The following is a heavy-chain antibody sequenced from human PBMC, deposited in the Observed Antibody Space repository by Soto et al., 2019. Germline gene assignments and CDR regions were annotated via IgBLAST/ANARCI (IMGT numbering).Heavy chain of an antibody. D-gene: IGHD6-13*01. CDR1: GFSLSTSGVG. CDR2: IYWDDDK. CDR3: AHRSIAASGSWDVGSFDY. J-gene: IGHJ4*02. Sequence: QITLKESGPTLVRPTQTLTLTCTFSGFSLSTSGVGLGWIRQPPGKALEYLALIYWDDDKRYSPSLRSRLTISKDTSKTQVVLTLTNMDHVDTATYYCAHRSIAASGSWDVGSFDYWGQGTLVTVSS. V-gene: IGHV2-5*02.